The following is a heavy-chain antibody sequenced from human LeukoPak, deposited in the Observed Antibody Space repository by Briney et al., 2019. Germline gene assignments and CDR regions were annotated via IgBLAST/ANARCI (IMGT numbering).Heavy chain of an antibody. D-gene: IGHD7-27*01. Sequence: ASVTVSFKDSGYTFTVYYMHWVRQAPGQGGEGMGWINPNSGGTNYAQKFQGRVTMTRDTSISTAYMELSRLRSDDTAVYYCARDGDAGAFDIGGQGTMVTVSA. CDR1: GYTFTVYY. CDR3: ARDGDAGAFDI. CDR2: INPNSGGT. V-gene: IGHV1-2*02. J-gene: IGHJ3*02.